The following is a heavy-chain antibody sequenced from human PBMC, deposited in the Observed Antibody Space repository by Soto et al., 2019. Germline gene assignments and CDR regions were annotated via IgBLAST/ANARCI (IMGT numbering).Heavy chain of an antibody. D-gene: IGHD3-10*01. J-gene: IGHJ5*02. CDR3: ARVFTCRGFDP. CDR1: GGPFSSYA. CDR2: ITPMFGAP. Sequence: QVQLVQSGAEVKKPGSSVKVSCTASGGPFSSYAINWVRQAPGQGLEWMGVITPMFGAPHYAQNFKGRITITADKSTDSSYVELSSPTSGATAVYFGARVFTCRGFDPWGQGTLVTVSS. V-gene: IGHV1-69*06.